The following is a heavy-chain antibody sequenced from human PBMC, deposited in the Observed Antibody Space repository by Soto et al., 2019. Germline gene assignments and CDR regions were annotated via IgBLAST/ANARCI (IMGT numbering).Heavy chain of an antibody. Sequence: GGSLRLACAVSGFYFNNYGINWVRQAPGKGLEWVSSVSKSDYTYYSDSVKGRFTISRDNAKNSVSLQMNSLRAEDTAVYYCAREDSIIIPAVSDFWGQGTLVTVSS. CDR3: AREDSIIIPAVSDF. V-gene: IGHV3-21*01. CDR2: VSKSDYT. D-gene: IGHD2-2*01. CDR1: GFYFNNYG. J-gene: IGHJ4*02.